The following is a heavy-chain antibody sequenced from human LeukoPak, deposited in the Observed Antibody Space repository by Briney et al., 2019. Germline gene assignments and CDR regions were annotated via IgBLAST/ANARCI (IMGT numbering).Heavy chain of an antibody. CDR3: AKRGGYETMAAFDY. J-gene: IGHJ4*02. D-gene: IGHD3-10*01. Sequence: GGSLILSCSASGLTLSTYAMHWVRQAPGKGLDWVAFISDDGGTRYHADSVKSRFTITRDNSENTLYLEMNSLRAEDTAVYYCAKRGGYETMAAFDYWGQGTLVTVSS. V-gene: IGHV3-30*18. CDR1: GLTLSTYA. CDR2: ISDDGGTR.